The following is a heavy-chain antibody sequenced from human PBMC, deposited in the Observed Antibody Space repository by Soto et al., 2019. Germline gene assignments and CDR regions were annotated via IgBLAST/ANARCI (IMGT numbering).Heavy chain of an antibody. Sequence: QVQLVQSGAEVKKPGASVKVSCKASGFTFTGYYMHWVRQAPGQGLEWMGWINPNSGGTNYAQKFQGRVTMTRDTSISTAYMELSRLRFDDTAAYYCARERSISTRPDYWFDPWGQGTLVTVFS. CDR1: GFTFTGYY. CDR2: INPNSGGT. J-gene: IGHJ5*02. D-gene: IGHD6-6*01. CDR3: ARERSISTRPDYWFDP. V-gene: IGHV1-2*02.